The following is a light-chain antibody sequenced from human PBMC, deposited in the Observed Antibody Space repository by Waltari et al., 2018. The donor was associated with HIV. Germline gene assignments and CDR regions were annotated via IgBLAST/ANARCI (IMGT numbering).Light chain of an antibody. J-gene: IGKJ2*01. Sequence: DIVMTQSPESLAVSLGERATINCKSSQSVLYSSNNKNYLAWYQQKPGHPPKLLIYWASTRESGVPDRFSGSGSGTDFTLTISSLQTEDVAVYYCQQYYSNSYTFGQGTKLEIK. CDR1: QSVLYSSNNKNY. CDR3: QQYYSNSYT. CDR2: WAS. V-gene: IGKV4-1*01.